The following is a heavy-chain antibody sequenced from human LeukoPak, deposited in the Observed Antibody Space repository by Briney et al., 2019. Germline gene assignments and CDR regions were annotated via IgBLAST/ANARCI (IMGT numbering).Heavy chain of an antibody. V-gene: IGHV1-18*01. CDR3: ARDILGYTTSWYRFDY. D-gene: IGHD6-13*01. CDR2: ISGYNGNT. Sequence: ASVKVSCKASGYNLNNYGISWVRQAPGQGLEWMGWISGYNGNTKSAQKLQDRVTMTTDTLTNTAYMELRSLRSDDTAVYYCARDILGYTTSWYRFDYWGQGSQVTVSS. J-gene: IGHJ4*02. CDR1: GYNLNNYG.